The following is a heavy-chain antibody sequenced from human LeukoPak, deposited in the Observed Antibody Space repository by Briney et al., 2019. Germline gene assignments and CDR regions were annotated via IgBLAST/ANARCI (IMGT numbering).Heavy chain of an antibody. V-gene: IGHV3-15*04. CDR3: TTRTTTTIY. Sequence: GGSLRLSCAASGFTFGDYYMSWIRQAPGKGLEWVGRIASNTDGGTTDYAAPVKGRFTISRDDSKNALYLQMNSLKTEDTALYYCTTRTTTTIYWGQGTLVTVSS. CDR2: IASNTDGGTT. CDR1: GFTFGDYY. D-gene: IGHD1-7*01. J-gene: IGHJ4*02.